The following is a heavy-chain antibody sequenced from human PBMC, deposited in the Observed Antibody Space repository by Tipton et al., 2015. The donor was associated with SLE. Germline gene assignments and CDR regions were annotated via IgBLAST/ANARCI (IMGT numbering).Heavy chain of an antibody. J-gene: IGHJ4*02. CDR2: IKEDGSEK. V-gene: IGHV3-7*01. CDR1: GLAFRNHW. CDR3: ASRVESTWYLGVFDY. Sequence: SLRLSCTASGLAFRNHWMTWVRQAAGKGPEWVANIKEDGSEKYYLDSVEGRFTISRDNARNSLYLQMNSLRPEDTAVYYCASRVESTWYLGVFDYWGQGALVTVSS. D-gene: IGHD6-13*01.